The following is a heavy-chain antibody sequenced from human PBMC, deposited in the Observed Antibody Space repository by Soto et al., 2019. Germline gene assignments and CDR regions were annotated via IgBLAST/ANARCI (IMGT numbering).Heavy chain of an antibody. Sequence: GGSLRLSCAASGFTFSSYAMAWVRQAPGKGLEWVSAISGSGGNTYYADSVKGRFTVSRDNSKNTLYLLMNSLRAEDTAVYYCAKEVPGGGYCSWVDYWGQGTLVTVSS. CDR3: AKEVPGGGYCSWVDY. J-gene: IGHJ4*02. V-gene: IGHV3-23*01. D-gene: IGHD2-21*02. CDR2: ISGSGGNT. CDR1: GFTFSSYA.